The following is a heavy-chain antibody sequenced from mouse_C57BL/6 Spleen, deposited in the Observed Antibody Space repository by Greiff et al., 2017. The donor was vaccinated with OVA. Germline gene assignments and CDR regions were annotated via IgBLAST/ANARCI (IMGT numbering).Heavy chain of an antibody. J-gene: IGHJ4*01. CDR1: GFTFSSYG. V-gene: IGHV5-6*01. CDR3: ARHSNGDYAMDY. Sequence: EVNVVESGGDLVKPGGSLKLSCAASGFTFSSYGMSWVRQTPDKRLEWVATISSGGSYTYYPDNVKGRFTISRANAKNTLYLQMSSLKSEDTAVYYCARHSNGDYAMDYWGQGTSVTVSS. D-gene: IGHD2-5*01. CDR2: ISSGGSYT.